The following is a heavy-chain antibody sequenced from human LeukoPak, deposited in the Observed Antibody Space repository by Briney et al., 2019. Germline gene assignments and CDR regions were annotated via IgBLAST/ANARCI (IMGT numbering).Heavy chain of an antibody. V-gene: IGHV1-8*01. CDR1: GYTFTSYD. D-gene: IGHD5-12*01. Sequence: VASVKVACKASGYTFTSYDINWVRQTTGQGLEWMGWMNPKSGNTGYAQKFQGRVTMTRDTARSTGYMELSSLTSEDTAVYYCARGLAGGYVAGFDYWGQGTLVTVSS. CDR2: MNPKSGNT. CDR3: ARGLAGGYVAGFDY. J-gene: IGHJ4*02.